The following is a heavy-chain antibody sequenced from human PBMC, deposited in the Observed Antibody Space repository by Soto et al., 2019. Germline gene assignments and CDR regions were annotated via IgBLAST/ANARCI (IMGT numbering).Heavy chain of an antibody. J-gene: IGHJ4*02. CDR3: ASLDTARVETAGY. Sequence: GGSLRHSCVASGLNLRKSWTSWVRQAPGKGLEWVANIKQGGTETYYVDSVKGRFTISKDNAQNSLYLQMNSLRVEDTALYYCASLDTARVETAGYWGQGT. CDR1: GLNLRKSW. CDR2: IKQGGTET. D-gene: IGHD5-18*01. V-gene: IGHV3-7*01.